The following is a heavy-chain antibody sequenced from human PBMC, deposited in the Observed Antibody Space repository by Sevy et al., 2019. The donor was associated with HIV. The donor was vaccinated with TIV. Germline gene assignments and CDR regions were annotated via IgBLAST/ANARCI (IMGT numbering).Heavy chain of an antibody. V-gene: IGHV3-48*03. Sequence: GGSLRLSCAASGFIFSSYEMNWVRQAPGKGLEWISYIDNSGTNKYYSDSVRGRFTISRNNAKNSLYLQMNGLRAEDTAVYYCARDLPPSATTVAHFDYWGQGTLVTVSS. CDR3: ARDLPPSATTVAHFDY. J-gene: IGHJ4*02. CDR2: IDNSGTNK. CDR1: GFIFSSYE. D-gene: IGHD4-17*01.